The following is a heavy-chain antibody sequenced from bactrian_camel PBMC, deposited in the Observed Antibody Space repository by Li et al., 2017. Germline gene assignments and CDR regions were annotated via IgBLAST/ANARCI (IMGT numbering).Heavy chain of an antibody. V-gene: IGHV3S53*01. J-gene: IGHJ4*01. CDR3: AVARWRAKCSMTGTEYDA. D-gene: IGHD1*01. CDR2: IDSDGVT. CDR1: TYFAGCA. Sequence: HVQLVESGGGTVQTGGSLKLSCEYPTYFAGCAMAWYRRAPGKQREGVAVIDSDGVTSYADSVKGRFTISWDAENTQHLQMNSLKPEDTAMYYCAVARWRAKCSMTGTEYDAWGQGTQVTVS.